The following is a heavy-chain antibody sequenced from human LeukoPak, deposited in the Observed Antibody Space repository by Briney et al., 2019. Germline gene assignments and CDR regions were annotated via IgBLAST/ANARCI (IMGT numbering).Heavy chain of an antibody. CDR2: IVGSGGT. CDR3: FTSGYNDGFYM. V-gene: IGHV3-23*01. J-gene: IGHJ3*02. CDR1: GFTLSSQA. Sequence: GGSLTLPCAASGFTLSSQAMSWVRQAPGKGLEWVSAIVGSGGTYYADSVKGRFTISRDNSKNTLYVQMNSLRAEDTAVYYCFTSGYNDGFYMWGQGPMVTVSP. D-gene: IGHD1-14*01.